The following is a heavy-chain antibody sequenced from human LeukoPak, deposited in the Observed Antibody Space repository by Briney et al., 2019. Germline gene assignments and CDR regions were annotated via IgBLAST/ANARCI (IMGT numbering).Heavy chain of an antibody. D-gene: IGHD5-12*01. Sequence: GGSLMLSCAASGFTCSSYSINWVRQAPGKGLEWVSSISSRSSVISYADSVTGRFTISRDNAKNSVFLQMNSLRAEDTAVYYCVRDWGYTGNFEFWGQGTLVTVSS. CDR3: VRDWGYTGNFEF. V-gene: IGHV3-21*01. J-gene: IGHJ4*02. CDR2: ISSRSSVI. CDR1: GFTCSSYS.